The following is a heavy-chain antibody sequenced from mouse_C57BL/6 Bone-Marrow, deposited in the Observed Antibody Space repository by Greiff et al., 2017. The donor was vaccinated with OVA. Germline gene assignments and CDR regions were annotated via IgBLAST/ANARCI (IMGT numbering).Heavy chain of an antibody. J-gene: IGHJ2*01. D-gene: IGHD1-1*01. V-gene: IGHV3-6*01. CDR2: ISYDGSN. CDR1: GYSITSGYY. Sequence: EVQVVESGPGLVKPSQSLSLTCSVTGYSITSGYYWNWIRQFPGNKLEWMGYISYDGSNNYNPSLKNRISITRDTSKNQFFLKLNSVTTEDTATYYCARHYGSFDYWGQGTTLTVSS. CDR3: ARHYGSFDY.